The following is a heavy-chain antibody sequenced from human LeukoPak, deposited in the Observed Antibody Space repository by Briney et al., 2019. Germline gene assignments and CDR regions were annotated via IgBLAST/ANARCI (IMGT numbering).Heavy chain of an antibody. J-gene: IGHJ4*02. Sequence: PSETLSLTCTVSGGSISSSSYYWGWIRQPPGKGLEWIGSIYYSGSTYYNPSLKSRVTISVDTSKNQFSLKLSSVTAADTAVHYCARHHDSSGYLFDYWGQGTLVTVSS. V-gene: IGHV4-39*01. CDR3: ARHHDSSGYLFDY. D-gene: IGHD3-22*01. CDR1: GGSISSSSYY. CDR2: IYYSGST.